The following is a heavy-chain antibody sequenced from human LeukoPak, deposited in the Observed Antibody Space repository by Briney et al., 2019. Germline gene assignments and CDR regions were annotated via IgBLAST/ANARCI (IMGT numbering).Heavy chain of an antibody. CDR2: IIPIFGTA. V-gene: IGHV1-69*05. Sequence: GSSVKVSCKASGITFSYCTISWVRQAPGQGLEWMGRIIPIFGTADYAQKFQGRVTMTTDESTSTAYMELSSLRSEDTAVYYCAREPVPRSSGLQYWGQGTLVNVSS. D-gene: IGHD3-22*01. CDR3: AREPVPRSSGLQY. J-gene: IGHJ4*02. CDR1: GITFSYCT.